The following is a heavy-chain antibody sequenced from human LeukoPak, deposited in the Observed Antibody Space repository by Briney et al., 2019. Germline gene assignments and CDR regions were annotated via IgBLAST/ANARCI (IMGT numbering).Heavy chain of an antibody. CDR3: ARRYPQTHIVVVPAAIEFNRRHYYYYYYMDV. J-gene: IGHJ6*03. D-gene: IGHD2-2*01. CDR2: ISSSGSTI. CDR1: GFTLSDYY. Sequence: GGSLRLSCAASGFTLSDYYMSWIRQAPGKGLEWVSYISSSGSTIYYADSVKGRFTISRDNAKNSLYLQMNSLRAEDTAVYYCARRYPQTHIVVVPAAIEFNRRHYYYYYYMDVWGKGTTVTISS. V-gene: IGHV3-11*01.